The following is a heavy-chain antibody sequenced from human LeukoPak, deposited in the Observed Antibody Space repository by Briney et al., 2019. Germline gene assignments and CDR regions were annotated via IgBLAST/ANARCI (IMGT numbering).Heavy chain of an antibody. J-gene: IGHJ5*02. Sequence: ASVKVSCKASGYTFTSYDINWVRQATGQGLEWMGWMNPNSGNTGYAQKFQGRVTMTRNTSISTAYMELSSLRSEDTAVYFCARGAWPAVIPTRWFDPWGQETLVTVSS. D-gene: IGHD2-2*01. CDR3: ARGAWPAVIPTRWFDP. CDR1: GYTFTSYD. CDR2: MNPNSGNT. V-gene: IGHV1-8*01.